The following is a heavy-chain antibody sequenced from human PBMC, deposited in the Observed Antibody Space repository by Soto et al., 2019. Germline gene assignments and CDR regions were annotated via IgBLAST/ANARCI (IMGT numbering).Heavy chain of an antibody. CDR3: ARDLAGRIDY. CDR2: MNPNSGGT. D-gene: IGHD6-25*01. CDR1: GYTFTSYD. J-gene: IGHJ4*02. Sequence: ASVKVSCKASGYTFTSYDINWVRQATGQGLEWMVWMNPNSGGTGYXXKFQGRVXXTGNGSISTAXVELSXGGCEDTAVYYCARDLAGRIDYWGQGTLVTVSS. V-gene: IGHV1-8*01.